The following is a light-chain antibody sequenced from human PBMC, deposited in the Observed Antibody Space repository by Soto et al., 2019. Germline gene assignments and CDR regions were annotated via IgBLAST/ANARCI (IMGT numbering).Light chain of an antibody. J-gene: IGKJ5*01. CDR2: DAS. V-gene: IGKV3-11*01. Sequence: EIVLTQSPGTLSLSPGERATLSCRASQSVSSYLAWFQQKPGQAPRLLIYDASNRATGIPARFSGSGSETDFTLTTSRLEPEDFAVYYCQHYVSPPITFGQGTRLEI. CDR3: QHYVSPPIT. CDR1: QSVSSY.